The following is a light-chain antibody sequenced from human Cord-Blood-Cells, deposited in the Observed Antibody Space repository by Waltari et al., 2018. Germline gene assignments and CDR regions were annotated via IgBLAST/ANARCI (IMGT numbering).Light chain of an antibody. V-gene: IGLV2-11*01. J-gene: IGLJ2*01. Sequence: QSALTQPRPVSASPRQPVTISCTGTSRDVVGYNDVSWYQQHPGKAPKLMIYDVSKRPSVVPDRFSGSKSGNTASLTISGLQAEDEADYYCCSYAGSYTLVFGGGTKLTVL. CDR1: SRDVVGYND. CDR3: CSYAGSYTLV. CDR2: DVS.